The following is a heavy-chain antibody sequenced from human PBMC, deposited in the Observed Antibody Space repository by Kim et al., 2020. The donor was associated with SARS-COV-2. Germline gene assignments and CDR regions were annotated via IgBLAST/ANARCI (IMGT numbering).Heavy chain of an antibody. J-gene: IGHJ4*02. CDR3: AVKRNTAMVQEYYFDY. D-gene: IGHD5-18*01. V-gene: IGHV1-69*13. Sequence: SVKVSCKASGGTFSSYAISWVRQAPGQGLEWMGGSIPIFGKANYAQKFQGRVTITADESTSTAYMELSSLRSEDTAVYYCAVKRNTAMVQEYYFDYWGQGTLVTVSS. CDR1: GGTFSSYA. CDR2: SIPIFGKA.